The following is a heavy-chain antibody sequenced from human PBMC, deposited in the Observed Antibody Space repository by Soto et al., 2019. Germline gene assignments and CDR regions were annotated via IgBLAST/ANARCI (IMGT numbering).Heavy chain of an antibody. CDR1: GFTFSSYT. D-gene: IGHD6-13*01. Sequence: QVQLVESGGGVVQPGKSLRLSCAASGFTFSSYTMHWVRQAPGKGLEWVTVISYDGSHKYYADSVKGRFTISRDDSKNTLFLQMNSLRAEDTAIYYCARREQQVSFDCWGQGTLVTVSS. CDR2: ISYDGSHK. CDR3: ARREQQVSFDC. J-gene: IGHJ5*01. V-gene: IGHV3-30*04.